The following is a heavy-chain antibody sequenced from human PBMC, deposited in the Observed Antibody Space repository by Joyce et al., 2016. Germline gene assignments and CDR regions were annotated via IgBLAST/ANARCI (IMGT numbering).Heavy chain of an antibody. V-gene: IGHV3-9*01. CDR1: GFTFDDYA. D-gene: IGHD3-10*01. CDR2: IKWNSGSI. Sequence: EVQLVESGGGLVQPGRSLSLSCAASGFTFDDYAMHWVRQAPGKGLECVSGIKWNSGSIGYAGSVKGRFTISRDNAKNSLYLQMNSLRAEDTALYYCAKGRGVNYYYYGMDVWGQGTTVTVSS. J-gene: IGHJ6*02. CDR3: AKGRGVNYYYYGMDV.